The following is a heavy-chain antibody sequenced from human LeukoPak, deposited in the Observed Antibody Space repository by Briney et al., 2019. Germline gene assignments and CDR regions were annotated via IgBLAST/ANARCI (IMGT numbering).Heavy chain of an antibody. CDR2: IYWDDDK. D-gene: IGHD5-12*01. Sequence: ITSQTLSLTCTVSGGSISSGDYYWSWIRQPPGKALEWLALIYWDDDKRYSPSLKSRLTITKDTSKNQVVLTMTNMDPVDTATYYCAHQVAGAAFDIWGQGTMVTVSS. CDR3: AHQVAGAAFDI. J-gene: IGHJ3*02. CDR1: GGSISSGDYY. V-gene: IGHV2-5*08.